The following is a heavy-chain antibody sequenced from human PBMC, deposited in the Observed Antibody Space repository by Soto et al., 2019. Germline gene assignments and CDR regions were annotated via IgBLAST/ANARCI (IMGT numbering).Heavy chain of an antibody. CDR3: ARDNGPYYDLPLDAFDI. D-gene: IGHD3-3*01. CDR1: GDTFTSYY. V-gene: IGHV1-46*01. J-gene: IGHJ3*02. CDR2: INPSGGST. Sequence: GASVKLSCEASGDTFTSYYMHWVRQAPRQGLEWMGIINPSGGSTSYAQKFQGRVTMTRDTSTSTVYMELSSLRSEDTAVYYCARDNGPYYDLPLDAFDIWGQGTMVTVSS.